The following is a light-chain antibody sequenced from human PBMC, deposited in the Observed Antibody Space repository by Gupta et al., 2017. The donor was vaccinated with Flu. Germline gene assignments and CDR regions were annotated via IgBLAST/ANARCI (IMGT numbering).Light chain of an antibody. V-gene: IGLV2-11*03. Sequence: SVTICCTGSSTDIGNYDYVSWYQQHPDRAPKLVIFGVTERPSGVPERFSGSKSGETASLTISGLQAEDEASYYCCSYAGTFTFVFGGGTKLTVL. CDR3: CSYAGTFTFV. CDR1: STDIGNYDY. J-gene: IGLJ2*01. CDR2: GVT.